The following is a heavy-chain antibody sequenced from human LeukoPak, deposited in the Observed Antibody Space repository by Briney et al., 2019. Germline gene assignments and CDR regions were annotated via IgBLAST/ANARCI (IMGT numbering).Heavy chain of an antibody. V-gene: IGHV3-11*03. CDR1: GFTFSDYY. Sequence: GGSLRLSCAASGFTFSDYYMSWIRQAPGKGLEWVSYISSSSSYTNYADSVNGRFTISRDNAKNSLYLQMNSLRAEDTAVYYCASGYSRSWFDYWGQGTLVTVSS. CDR3: ASGYSRSWFDY. D-gene: IGHD6-13*01. J-gene: IGHJ4*02. CDR2: ISSSSSYT.